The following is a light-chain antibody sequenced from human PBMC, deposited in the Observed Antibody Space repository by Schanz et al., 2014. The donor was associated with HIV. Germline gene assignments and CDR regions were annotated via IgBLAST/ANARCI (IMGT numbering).Light chain of an antibody. Sequence: QSVLTQPASVSGSPGQSITLSCTGTSSDVGSYNLVSWYQQHPGKAPKLMIYDVSNRPSGVSNRFSGSKSGNTASLTISGLQSEDEADYYCQSYDNRLSVVVFGGGTKLTVL. CDR1: SSDVGSYNL. CDR3: QSYDNRLSVVV. V-gene: IGLV2-23*02. J-gene: IGLJ2*01. CDR2: DVS.